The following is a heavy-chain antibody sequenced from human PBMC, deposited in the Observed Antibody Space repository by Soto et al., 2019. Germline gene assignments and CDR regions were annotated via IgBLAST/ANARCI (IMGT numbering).Heavy chain of an antibody. D-gene: IGHD6-19*01. Sequence: PGGSLRLSCGASGFTFSSYAMTWVRQAPGKGLEWVATIKQDGNEKYYVDSVKGRFTISRDNAKNSLYLQMNGLRAEDTAVYYCAIGHWLGNWGHGTLVTVSS. J-gene: IGHJ4*01. CDR1: GFTFSSYA. CDR3: AIGHWLGN. CDR2: IKQDGNEK. V-gene: IGHV3-7*01.